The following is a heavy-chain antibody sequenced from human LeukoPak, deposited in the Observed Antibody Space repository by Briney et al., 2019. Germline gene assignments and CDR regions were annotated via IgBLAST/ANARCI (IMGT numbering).Heavy chain of an antibody. CDR1: GYSISSGYY. CDR2: IYHSGST. V-gene: IGHV4-38-2*02. CDR3: ARKEWGCSGGSCYPESYYYYYMDV. D-gene: IGHD2-15*01. Sequence: SETLSLTCTVSGYSISSGYYWGWIRQPPGKGLEWIGSIYHSGSTYYNPSLKSRVTISVDTSKNQFSLKLSSVTAADTAVYFCARKEWGCSGGSCYPESYYYYYMDVWGKGTTVTISS. J-gene: IGHJ6*03.